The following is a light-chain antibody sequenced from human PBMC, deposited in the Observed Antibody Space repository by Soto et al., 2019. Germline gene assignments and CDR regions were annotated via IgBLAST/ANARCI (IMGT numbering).Light chain of an antibody. CDR3: QQYGSSPGT. CDR2: ETS. J-gene: IGKJ1*01. CDR1: QSVRDSH. V-gene: IGKV3-20*01. Sequence: EIVLTQSPGTLSLSPGERATLSCRASQSVRDSHLAWYQQKPGQAPSLLIYETSRRATGIPDRFRGSGSGTEFALTITRVEPEDVAMYFCQQYGSSPGTFGQGTKVEI.